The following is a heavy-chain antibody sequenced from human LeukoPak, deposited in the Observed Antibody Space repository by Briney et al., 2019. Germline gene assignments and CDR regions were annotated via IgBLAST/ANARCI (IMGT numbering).Heavy chain of an antibody. Sequence: PSETLSLTCTVSGGSISTYYWSWIRQPAGKGLEWIGRMYTSGNTNYNPSLKSRVTMSVDTSKKQFSLRLSSVTAADTAVYYCAREPVTATSNFFDSWGQGTLVTVSS. J-gene: IGHJ4*02. CDR1: GGSISTYY. CDR2: MYTSGNT. CDR3: AREPVTATSNFFDS. V-gene: IGHV4-4*07. D-gene: IGHD2-21*02.